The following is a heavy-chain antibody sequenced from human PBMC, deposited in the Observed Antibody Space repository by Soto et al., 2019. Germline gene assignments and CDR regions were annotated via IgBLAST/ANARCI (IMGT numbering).Heavy chain of an antibody. J-gene: IGHJ4*02. CDR3: ARDFRVYGDHTRDY. CDR2: IYYSGST. V-gene: IGHV4-31*03. D-gene: IGHD4-17*01. Sequence: SETLSLTCTVSGGSISSGGYYWSWIRQHPGKGLEWIGYIYYSGSTYYNPSLKSRVTISVDTSKNQFSLKLSSVTAADTAVYYCARDFRVYGDHTRDYWGQGTLVT. CDR1: GGSISSGGYY.